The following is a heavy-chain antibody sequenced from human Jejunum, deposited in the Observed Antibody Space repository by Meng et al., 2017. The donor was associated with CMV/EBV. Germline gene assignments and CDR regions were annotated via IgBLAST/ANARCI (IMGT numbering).Heavy chain of an antibody. CDR1: PFDDYA. CDR2: ISSNSGSI. V-gene: IGHV3-9*01. D-gene: IGHD6-6*01. Sequence: PFDDYAMHWVRQAPGKGLEWVSGISSNSGSIGYADSVKGRFTISRDNAKNSLYLQMNSLRAEDTALYYCAKVDSSSYYYYYGMDVWGQGTTVTVSS. J-gene: IGHJ6*02. CDR3: AKVDSSSYYYYYGMDV.